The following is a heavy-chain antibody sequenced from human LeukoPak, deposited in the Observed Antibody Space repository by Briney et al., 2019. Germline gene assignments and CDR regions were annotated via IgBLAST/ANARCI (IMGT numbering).Heavy chain of an antibody. J-gene: IGHJ4*02. Sequence: GGSLRLSCAASGFTVSSTYMSWVRQTPGKGLEWVSVIYSGGKVYYIDSVKGRFTISRDTSKNTLYLQMSSLRVEDTAVYFCAGRHCSDGGCYFAGADPFDYWGQGTLVTVSS. V-gene: IGHV3-53*01. CDR3: AGRHCSDGGCYFAGADPFDY. CDR1: GFTVSSTY. D-gene: IGHD2-15*01. CDR2: IYSGGKV.